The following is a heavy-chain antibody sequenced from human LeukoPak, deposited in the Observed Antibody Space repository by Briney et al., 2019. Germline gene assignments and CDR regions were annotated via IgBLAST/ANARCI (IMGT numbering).Heavy chain of an antibody. D-gene: IGHD5-24*01. CDR2: IYYSGST. Sequence: PSETLSLTCTVSGGSISSGGYYWSWIRQHPGKGLEWIGYIYYSGSTYYNPSLKSRVTISVDTSKNQFSLKLSSVTAADTAVYYCARSYLGGSRDGYNWPRYFDLWGRGTLVTVSS. CDR1: GGSISSGGYY. V-gene: IGHV4-31*03. CDR3: ARSYLGGSRDGYNWPRYFDL. J-gene: IGHJ2*01.